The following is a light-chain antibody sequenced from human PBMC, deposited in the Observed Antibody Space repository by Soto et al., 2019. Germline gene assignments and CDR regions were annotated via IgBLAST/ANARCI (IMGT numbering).Light chain of an antibody. V-gene: IGLV1-40*01. Sequence: QSVLTQPPSVSGAPGQRVTISCTGSSSNIGAGYDVHWYQQLPGTAPKLLIYGNSNRPSGVPDRFSRSKSGTSASLAITGLQAEDEADHYCQSYDSSLSGHVVFGGGTKLTVL. CDR2: GNS. J-gene: IGLJ2*01. CDR1: SSNIGAGYD. CDR3: QSYDSSLSGHVV.